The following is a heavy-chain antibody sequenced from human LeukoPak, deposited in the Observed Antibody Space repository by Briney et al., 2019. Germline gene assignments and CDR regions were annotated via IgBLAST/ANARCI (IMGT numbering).Heavy chain of an antibody. CDR2: ISGYNGNT. V-gene: IGHV1-18*01. CDR1: GYMFSSYG. D-gene: IGHD3-9*01. Sequence: ASVKVSCKASGYMFSSYGISWVRQAPGQGLEWMGWISGYNGNTNYAQKLQGRVTMTTDTSTSTAYMEVRSLRSDDTAVYFCARDPRQYYDILTGHPYFDYWGQGTLVTVSS. CDR3: ARDPRQYYDILTGHPYFDY. J-gene: IGHJ4*02.